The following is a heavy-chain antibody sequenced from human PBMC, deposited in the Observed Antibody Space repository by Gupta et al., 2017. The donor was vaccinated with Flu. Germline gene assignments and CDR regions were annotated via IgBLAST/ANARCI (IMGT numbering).Heavy chain of an antibody. V-gene: IGHV4-34*01. D-gene: IGHD6-19*01. CDR3: ARSYQPGIAVAGRPPFDY. CDR2: INHSGST. J-gene: IGHJ4*02. Sequence: QVQLQQWGAGLLKPSETLSLTCAVYGGSFSGYYWSWIRQPPGKGLEWIGEINHSGSTNYNPSLKSRVTISVDTSKNQFSLKLSSVTAADTAVYYCARSYQPGIAVAGRPPFDYWGQGTLVTVSS. CDR1: GGSFSGYY.